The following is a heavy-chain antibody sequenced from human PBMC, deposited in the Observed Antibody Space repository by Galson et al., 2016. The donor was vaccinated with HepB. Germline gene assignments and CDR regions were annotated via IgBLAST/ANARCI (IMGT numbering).Heavy chain of an antibody. D-gene: IGHD3-10*01. CDR1: GGSFSGYY. J-gene: IGHJ4*02. Sequence: TLSLTCAVYGGSFSGYYWSWIRQPPGKGLEWIGYIYHSGSTYYNPSLKSRVSTSVDTSKNQFSLRLSSVTAADTAVYYCARDRSSGSGNFGYWGQGTLVTVSS. V-gene: IGHV4-34*09. CDR3: ARDRSSGSGNFGY. CDR2: IYHSGST.